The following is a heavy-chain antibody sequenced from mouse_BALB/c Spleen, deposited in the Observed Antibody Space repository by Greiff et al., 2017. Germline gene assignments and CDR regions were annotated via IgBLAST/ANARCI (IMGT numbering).Heavy chain of an antibody. Sequence: EVQGVESGGGLVQPGGSRKLSCAASGFTFSSFGMHWVRQAPEKGLEWVAYISSGSSTINYADTVNGRFTISIDNRRNTLFLHMTSIRSEDTAMFYCAGYSYYYGSSNSYAMDYWGQGTSVTVSS. J-gene: IGHJ4*01. D-gene: IGHD1-1*01. CDR3: AGYSYYYGSSNSYAMDY. V-gene: IGHV5-17*02. CDR2: ISSGSSTI. CDR1: GFTFSSFG.